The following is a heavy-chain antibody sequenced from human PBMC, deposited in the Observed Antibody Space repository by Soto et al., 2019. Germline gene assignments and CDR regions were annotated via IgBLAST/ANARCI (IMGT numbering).Heavy chain of an antibody. V-gene: IGHV4-34*01. CDR2: ISHSGST. CDR3: ARGPSRLLMGDSFA. CDR1: GGSFSGHY. D-gene: IGHD2-8*01. J-gene: IGHJ5*02. Sequence: KTSETLSLTCAVYGGSFSGHYWSWIRQPPGKGLEWIGEISHSGSTTYNPPLESRVAISVDTPMNQFSLKLNSVTAADTAVYYCARGPSRLLMGDSFAWGQGTLVTVSS.